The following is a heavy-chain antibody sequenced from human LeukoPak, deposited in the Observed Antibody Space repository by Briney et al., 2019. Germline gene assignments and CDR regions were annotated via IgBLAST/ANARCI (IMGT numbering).Heavy chain of an antibody. CDR1: GSTVSSNY. J-gene: IGHJ4*02. V-gene: IGHV3-66*01. CDR2: IYSGGST. CDR3: ARVPRGVRGGVYFDY. D-gene: IGHD3-10*01. Sequence: PGGSLRLSCAASGSTVSSNYMSWVRQAPGKGLEWVSVIYSGGSTYYADSVKGRFTISRDNSKNTLYLQMNSLRAEDTAVYYCARVPRGVRGGVYFDYWGQGTLVTVSS.